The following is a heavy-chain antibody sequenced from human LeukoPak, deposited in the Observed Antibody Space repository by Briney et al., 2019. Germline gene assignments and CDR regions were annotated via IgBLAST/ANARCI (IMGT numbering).Heavy chain of an antibody. CDR2: IKSKTDGGST. CDR1: GIAFDGAW. Sequence: PGGSLRLSCATSGIAFDGAWMTWVRQASGKGLEWVGRIKSKTDGGSTEYAAPVKGRFSISRDDSKRAVYLQMDSLKAEDTAVYFCSYMPEYWGQGTLVTVSS. J-gene: IGHJ4*02. CDR3: SYMPEY. V-gene: IGHV3-15*01. D-gene: IGHD2-2*01.